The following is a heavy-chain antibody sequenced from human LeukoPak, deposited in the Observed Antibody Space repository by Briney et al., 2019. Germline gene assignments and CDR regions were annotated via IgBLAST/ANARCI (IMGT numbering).Heavy chain of an antibody. CDR2: IFHSGST. D-gene: IGHD2-2*01. V-gene: IGHV4-4*02. J-gene: IGHJ4*02. CDR3: ARSPTKRVPEDY. CDR1: SDSIFTSNW. Sequence: SETLSLTCTVSSDSIFTSNWWSWVRQPPGKGLEWIGQIFHSGSTSYSPSLKSRVTISMDKSKNQISLRLTSVTAVDTAVYYCARSPTKRVPEDYWGQGTLVTVSS.